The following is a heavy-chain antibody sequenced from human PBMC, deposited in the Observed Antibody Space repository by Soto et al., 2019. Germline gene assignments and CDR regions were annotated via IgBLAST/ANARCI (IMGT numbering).Heavy chain of an antibody. V-gene: IGHV3-23*01. J-gene: IGHJ4*02. Sequence: VGSLRLSCAGSAFTFNNYAMSWVRQAPGKGLEWVSGIGGSGRTTYYADSVKGRFTISRDNSNNTLFLQMNSLRAEDTAVYYCAKSRYSDSSGDFYDYWGQGTLVTVSS. D-gene: IGHD3-22*01. CDR2: IGGSGRTT. CDR3: AKSRYSDSSGDFYDY. CDR1: AFTFNNYA.